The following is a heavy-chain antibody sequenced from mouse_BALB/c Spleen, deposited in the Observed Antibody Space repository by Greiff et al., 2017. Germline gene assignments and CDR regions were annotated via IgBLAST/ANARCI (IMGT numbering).Heavy chain of an antibody. Sequence: EVKLMESGGGLVQPGGSLRLSCATSGFTFTDYYMSWVRQPPGKALEWLGFIRNKANGYTTEYSASVKGRFTISRDNSQSILYLQMNTLRAEDSATYYCAREVRRRDYAMDYWGQGTSVTVSS. V-gene: IGHV7-3*02. J-gene: IGHJ4*01. CDR1: GFTFTDYY. D-gene: IGHD2-14*01. CDR2: IRNKANGYTT. CDR3: AREVRRRDYAMDY.